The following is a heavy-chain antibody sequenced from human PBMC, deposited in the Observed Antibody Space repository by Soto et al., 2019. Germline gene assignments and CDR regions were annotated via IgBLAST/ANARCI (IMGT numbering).Heavy chain of an antibody. CDR2: IYYSGST. J-gene: IGHJ4*02. CDR3: ARDTPRGYSYGSFDY. Sequence: SETLSLPCTVSGGSISSGGYYWSWIRQHPGKGLEWIGYIYYSGSTYYNPSLKSRVTISVDTSKNQFSLKLSSVTAADTAVYYCARDTPRGYSYGSFDYWGQGTLVTVSS. V-gene: IGHV4-31*03. D-gene: IGHD5-18*01. CDR1: GGSISSGGYY.